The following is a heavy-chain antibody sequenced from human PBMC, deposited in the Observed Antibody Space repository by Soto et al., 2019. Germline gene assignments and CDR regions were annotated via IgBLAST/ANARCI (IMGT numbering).Heavy chain of an antibody. J-gene: IGHJ6*01. V-gene: IGHV1-8*01. CDR3: TRGYAMYV. CDR1: GYTFSNFD. Sequence: GASVKVSCKVAGYTFSNFDINWVRKATGHGFEWMGWMNLNSGKTGYAQKFQGRITMTRNSSISIADMELSSLRSEDTAVYYCTRGYAMYVW. CDR2: MNLNSGKT.